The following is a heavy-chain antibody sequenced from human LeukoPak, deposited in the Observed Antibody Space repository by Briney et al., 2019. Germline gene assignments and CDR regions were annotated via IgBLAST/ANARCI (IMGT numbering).Heavy chain of an antibody. Sequence: GSLRLSCAASGFTFSDYYMSWIRQAPGKGLEGVSYISSSGSTIYYADSVKGRFTISRDNAKNSLYLQMNSLRAEDTAVYYCAKVGHIVVVPAAIDYWGQGTLVTVSS. CDR2: ISSSGSTI. D-gene: IGHD2-2*01. CDR3: AKVGHIVVVPAAIDY. J-gene: IGHJ4*02. V-gene: IGHV3-11*01. CDR1: GFTFSDYY.